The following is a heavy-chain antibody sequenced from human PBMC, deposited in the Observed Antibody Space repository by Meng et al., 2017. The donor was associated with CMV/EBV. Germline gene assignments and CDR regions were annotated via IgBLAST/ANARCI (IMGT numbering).Heavy chain of an antibody. D-gene: IGHD6-13*01. CDR3: ARGGIAAAGLH. CDR2: IYYSGST. CDR1: GGSIRSSSYY. Sequence: PPLQESGPGLVKPLETLSLTCTVSGGSIRSSSYYWGWIRQPPGKGLEWIGSIYYSGSTYYNPSLKSRVTISVDTSKNQFSLKLSSVTAADTAVYYCARGGIAAAGLHWGQGTLVTVSS. J-gene: IGHJ4*02. V-gene: IGHV4-39*07.